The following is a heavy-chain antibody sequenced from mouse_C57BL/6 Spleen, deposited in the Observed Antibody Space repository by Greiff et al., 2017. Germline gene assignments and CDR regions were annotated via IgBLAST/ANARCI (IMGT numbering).Heavy chain of an antibody. CDR1: GYTFTDYY. CDR2: IYPGSGNT. J-gene: IGHJ2*01. CDR3: ARYAGMDY. V-gene: IGHV1-76*01. Sequence: VQLQQSGAELVRPGASVKLSCKASGYTFTDYYINWVKQRPGQGLEWIARIYPGSGNTYYNEKFKGKATLTAEKSSSTAYMQLSSLTSEDSAVYFCARYAGMDYWGQGTTLTVSS. D-gene: IGHD4-1*01.